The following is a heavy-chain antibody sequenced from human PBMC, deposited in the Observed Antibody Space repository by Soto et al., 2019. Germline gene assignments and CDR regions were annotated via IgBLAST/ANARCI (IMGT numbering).Heavy chain of an antibody. V-gene: IGHV4-31*03. CDR1: GGSISSGVYY. CDR2: IYYSVST. CDR3: ARGEPVVRGHNWFDP. J-gene: IGHJ5*02. Sequence: QVQLQESGPGLVKPSQTLSLTCTVSGGSISSGVYYWSWIRQHPGKGLEWIGYIYYSVSTYYNTSLKSRVTISVDTSKNQFSLKLSSVTAADTAVYYCARGEPVVRGHNWFDPWGQGTLVTVSS. D-gene: IGHD2-15*01.